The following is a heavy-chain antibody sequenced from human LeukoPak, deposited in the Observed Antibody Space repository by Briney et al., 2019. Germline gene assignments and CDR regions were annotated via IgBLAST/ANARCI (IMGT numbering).Heavy chain of an antibody. CDR1: GGSISSYY. CDR3: AGSRSSSWYHMDV. J-gene: IGHJ6*03. Sequence: SETLSLTCTASGGSISSYYWSWIRQPPGKGLEWIGYIYYSGSTNYNPSLKSRVTISVDTSKNQFSLKLSSVTAADTAVYYCAGSRSSSWYHMDVWGKGTTVTVSS. CDR2: IYYSGST. V-gene: IGHV4-59*01. D-gene: IGHD6-13*01.